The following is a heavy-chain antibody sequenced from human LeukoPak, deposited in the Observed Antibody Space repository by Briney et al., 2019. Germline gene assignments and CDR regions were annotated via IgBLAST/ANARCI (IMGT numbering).Heavy chain of an antibody. CDR1: GFSFRSYA. CDR2: LSGSVGST. CDR3: AKNYYDSSGYIDY. D-gene: IGHD3-22*01. J-gene: IGHJ4*02. Sequence: GGSLRLSCAASGFSFRSYAMTWVRQAPGKGLEWVSALSGSVGSTYYADSVKGQFTISRDNSKSTLYLQMTNLRAEDTAVYYCAKNYYDSSGYIDYWGQGTLVTVSS. V-gene: IGHV3-23*01.